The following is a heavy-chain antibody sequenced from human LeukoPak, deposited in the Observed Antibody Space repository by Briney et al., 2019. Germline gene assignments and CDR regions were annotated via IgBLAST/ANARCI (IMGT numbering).Heavy chain of an antibody. J-gene: IGHJ4*02. CDR2: ISGSGGNT. Sequence: GRSLRLSCAASGFTFSSYAMSWVRQAPGKGLEWVSAISGSGGNTYYADSVKGRFTRSRDNSKNTLYLQMDSLGAEDTAVYYCAKNPFVGYGSDYFDDWGQGTLVTVSS. V-gene: IGHV3-23*01. D-gene: IGHD3-10*01. CDR3: AKNPFVGYGSDYFDD. CDR1: GFTFSSYA.